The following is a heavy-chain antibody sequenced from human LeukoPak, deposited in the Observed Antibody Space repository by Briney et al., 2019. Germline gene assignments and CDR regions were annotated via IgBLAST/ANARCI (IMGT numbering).Heavy chain of an antibody. D-gene: IGHD6-13*01. J-gene: IGHJ4*02. V-gene: IGHV4-34*01. CDR2: INHSGST. CDR1: GGSFSGYY. Sequence: SETLSLTCAVYGGSFSGYYWSWIRQPPGKGLEWIGEINHSGSTNYNPSLKSRVTISVDTSKNQFSLKLSSVTAADTAVYYCAREYSSSRVVDYWGQGTLVTVSS. CDR3: AREYSSSRVVDY.